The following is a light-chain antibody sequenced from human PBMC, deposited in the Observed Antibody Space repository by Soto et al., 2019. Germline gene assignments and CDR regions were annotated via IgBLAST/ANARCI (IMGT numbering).Light chain of an antibody. CDR2: DAS. Sequence: DIQLTQSPSLLSASVGDRVTITCRASRDIDSYLAWYQLKPGKGPKLLIYDASTLQSGPPSRFSGSGSGTEFPLTISSLQPEDFATYYCQQLNIYPQTFGQGTKVDIK. V-gene: IGKV1-9*01. CDR3: QQLNIYPQT. J-gene: IGKJ1*01. CDR1: RDIDSY.